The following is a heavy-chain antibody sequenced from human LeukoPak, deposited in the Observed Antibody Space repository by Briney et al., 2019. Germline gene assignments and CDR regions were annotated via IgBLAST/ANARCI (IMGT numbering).Heavy chain of an antibody. CDR1: GYSISSGYY. CDR3: ASTPGVRYFDWHSGEFDY. D-gene: IGHD3-9*01. Sequence: SETLSLTCTVSGYSISSGYYWGWIRQPPGKGLEWIGSIYHSGSTYYNPSLKSRVTISVDTSKNQFSLKLSSVTAADTAVYYCASTPGVRYFDWHSGEFDYWGQGTLVTVSS. J-gene: IGHJ4*02. CDR2: IYHSGST. V-gene: IGHV4-38-2*02.